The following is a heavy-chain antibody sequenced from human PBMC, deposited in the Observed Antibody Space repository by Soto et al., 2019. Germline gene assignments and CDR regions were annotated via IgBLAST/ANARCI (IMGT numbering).Heavy chain of an antibody. CDR3: PKSYSTSSYFYYYMDV. V-gene: IGHV3-23*01. Sequence: EVQLLESGGGLVQPGGSLRLSCAASGLIFSSFAMTWVRQAPGKGLEWVSSISGSGDSTYYADSVKGRFTMSRDNSKSTLYLQMNSLRDEDAAVYYCPKSYSTSSYFYYYMDVWGKGTTVTVSS. D-gene: IGHD6-6*01. CDR2: ISGSGDST. CDR1: GLIFSSFA. J-gene: IGHJ6*03.